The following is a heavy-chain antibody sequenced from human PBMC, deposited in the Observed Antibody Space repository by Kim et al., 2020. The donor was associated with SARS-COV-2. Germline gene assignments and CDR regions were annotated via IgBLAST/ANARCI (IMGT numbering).Heavy chain of an antibody. Sequence: SVKVSCKASGGTFSSYAISWVRQAPGQGLEWMGGIIPIFGTANYAQKFQGRVTITADESTSTAYMELSSLRSEDTAVYYCATRPDDSSGYGEFDYWGQGTLVTVSS. CDR3: ATRPDDSSGYGEFDY. J-gene: IGHJ4*02. V-gene: IGHV1-69*13. CDR1: GGTFSSYA. D-gene: IGHD3-22*01. CDR2: IIPIFGTA.